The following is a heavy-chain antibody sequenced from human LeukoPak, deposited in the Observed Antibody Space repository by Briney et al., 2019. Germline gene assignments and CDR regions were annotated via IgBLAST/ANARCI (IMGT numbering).Heavy chain of an antibody. CDR1: GFTLSGHS. CDR3: AKDRYYGSGSLAH. D-gene: IGHD3-10*01. V-gene: IGHV3-23*01. Sequence: GGSLRLSCAATGFTLSGHSMNWVRQAPGKGLDWVSAISGSGGSTYYADSVKGRFTISRDDSKNTLSLQMNSLRAEDTAVYFCAKDRYYGSGSLAHWGQGTMVTVSS. J-gene: IGHJ3*01. CDR2: ISGSGGST.